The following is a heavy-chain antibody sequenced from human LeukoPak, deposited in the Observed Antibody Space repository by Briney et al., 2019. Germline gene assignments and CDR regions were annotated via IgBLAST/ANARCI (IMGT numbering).Heavy chain of an antibody. D-gene: IGHD3-22*01. CDR1: GFIFNHYA. CDR2: ISYDGNNK. CDR3: ARGPTSYYDTTGYSSYFDY. J-gene: IGHJ4*02. Sequence: GGSLRLSCAASGFIFNHYAMYWVRQAPGKGLEWVAVISYDGNNKYYADSAKGRFTISRDNSKNTLYVQMNSLRAEDTAVYYCARGPTSYYDTTGYSSYFDYWGQGTLVTVSS. V-gene: IGHV3-30-3*01.